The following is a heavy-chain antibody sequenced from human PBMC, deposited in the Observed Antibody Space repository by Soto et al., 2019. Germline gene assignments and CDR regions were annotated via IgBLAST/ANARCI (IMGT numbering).Heavy chain of an antibody. J-gene: IGHJ3*02. D-gene: IGHD2-8*01. CDR2: VGGSDDDK. Sequence: EVHLLESGGGLVQPGGSLRLSCAASGFTFSDFAMSWVRQTPGKGLQWVSGVGGSDDDKHYADSVRGRFIVSRDNSKNTVYLLVTRLRAVDTAIYYCSKGATSFNGVWVPFDMGGQVTEVTVSS. CDR1: GFTFSDFA. V-gene: IGHV3-23*01. CDR3: SKGATSFNGVWVPFDM.